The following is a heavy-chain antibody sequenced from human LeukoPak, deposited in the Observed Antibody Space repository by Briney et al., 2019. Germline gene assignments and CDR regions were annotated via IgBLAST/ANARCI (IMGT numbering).Heavy chain of an antibody. CDR2: IYYSGST. CDR1: GGSISSYY. V-gene: IGHV4-59*01. D-gene: IGHD2-2*01. J-gene: IGHJ4*02. CDR3: ARAGPKGYCSSTSCYGPLSH. Sequence: SETLSLTCTVSGGSISSYYWSWIRQPPGKGLEWIGYIYYSGSTNYNPSLKSRVTISVDTSKNQFSLKLSSVTAADTAVYYCARAGPKGYCSSTSCYGPLSHWGQGTLVTVSS.